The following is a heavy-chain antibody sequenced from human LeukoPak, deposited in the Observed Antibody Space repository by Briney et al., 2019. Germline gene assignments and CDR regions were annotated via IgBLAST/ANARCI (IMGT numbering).Heavy chain of an antibody. CDR3: ARGSPIMITFGGVIVREFVY. D-gene: IGHD3-16*02. J-gene: IGHJ4*02. CDR1: GGSFSGYY. CDR2: INHSGST. V-gene: IGHV4-34*01. Sequence: SETLSLTCAVYGGSFSGYYWSWIRQPPGKGLEWIGEINHSGSTNYNPSLKSRVTISVDTSKNQFSLKLSSVTAADTAVYYCARGSPIMITFGGVIVREFVYWGQGTLVTVSS.